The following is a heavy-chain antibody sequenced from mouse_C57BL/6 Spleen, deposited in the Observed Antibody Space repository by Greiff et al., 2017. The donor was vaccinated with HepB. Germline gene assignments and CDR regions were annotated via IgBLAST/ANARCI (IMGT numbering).Heavy chain of an antibody. D-gene: IGHD1-1*01. CDR3: ARHYGSSWGWYFDV. Sequence: QVQLKHPGTELVKPGASVKLSCKASGYTFTSYWMHWVKQRPGQGLEWIGNINPSNGGTNYNEKFKSKATLTVDKSSSTAYMQLSSLTSEDSAVYYCARHYGSSWGWYFDVWGTGTTVTVSS. CDR1: GYTFTSYW. CDR2: INPSNGGT. V-gene: IGHV1-53*01. J-gene: IGHJ1*03.